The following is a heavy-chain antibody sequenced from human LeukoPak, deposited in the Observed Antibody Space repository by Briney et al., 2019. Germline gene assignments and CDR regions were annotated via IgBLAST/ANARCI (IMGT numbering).Heavy chain of an antibody. CDR2: IYWDGDK. CDR1: GFSLSTSGVG. CDR3: AHRRRSSGSGNWFDP. D-gene: IGHD3-10*01. Sequence: ESGPTLVKPTQTLTLTCTFSGFSLSTSGVGVGWIRQPPGKALEWLALIYWDGDKRYSPSLESSLTITKDTSKNQVVLTMTNIDPVDTATYYCAHRRRSSGSGNWFDPWGQGTLVTVSS. J-gene: IGHJ5*02. V-gene: IGHV2-5*02.